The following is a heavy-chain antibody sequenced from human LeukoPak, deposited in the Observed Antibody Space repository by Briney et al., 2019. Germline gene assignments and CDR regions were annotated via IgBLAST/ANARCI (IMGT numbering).Heavy chain of an antibody. CDR2: IYYSGGT. CDR3: ARDRATQGGFDI. J-gene: IGHJ3*02. V-gene: IGHV4-59*01. Sequence: SETLSLTCTVSAGSISSYYWSWIRQPPGKGPEWIGYIYYSGGTSYNPSLKSRVAISVDTSKNQFSLKLRSVTAADTAVYYCARDRATQGGFDIWGHGTMVTVSS. D-gene: IGHD5-12*01. CDR1: AGSISSYY.